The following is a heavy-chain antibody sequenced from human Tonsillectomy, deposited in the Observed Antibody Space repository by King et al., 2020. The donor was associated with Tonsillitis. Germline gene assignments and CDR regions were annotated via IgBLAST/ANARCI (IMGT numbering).Heavy chain of an antibody. CDR2: ISWNRGTI. D-gene: IGHD3-10*01. V-gene: IGHV3-9*01. CDR3: AKATGNLWFGESLGYYFDY. Sequence: VQLVESGGGLVQPGRSLRLSCAASGFTFDEYAMHWVRQAPGKGLEWVSGISWNRGTIGYADSVRGRFTISRDNAKNSLYLQMNSLRAEDTAFYYCAKATGNLWFGESLGYYFDYWGQGTLVTVSS. J-gene: IGHJ4*02. CDR1: GFTFDEYA.